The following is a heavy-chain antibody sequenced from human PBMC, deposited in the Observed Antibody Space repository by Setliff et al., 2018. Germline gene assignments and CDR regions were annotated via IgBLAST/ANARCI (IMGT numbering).Heavy chain of an antibody. Sequence: GASVKVSCKASGGSFSSYGISWVRQAPGQGLEWMGGTIPVFGTTDYAQKFQGRVTIMTDESTSTAYMVLISMTSEDTAVYYCAREGVHTWSSTDYHYYMDGWGRGTTVTVAS. J-gene: IGHJ6*03. V-gene: IGHV1-69*05. CDR2: TIPVFGTT. CDR1: GGSFSSYG. D-gene: IGHD2-15*01. CDR3: AREGVHTWSSTDYHYYMDG.